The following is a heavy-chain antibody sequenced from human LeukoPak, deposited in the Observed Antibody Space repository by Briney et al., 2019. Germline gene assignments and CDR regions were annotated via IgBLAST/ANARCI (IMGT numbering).Heavy chain of an antibody. CDR2: ISADNGNT. CDR1: GYSYPNYG. Sequence: GASVKVSCKASGYSYPNYGISWVRQAPGQGLEWMGWISADNGNTNYARKVQGRVTMTTDTSTSTAYMELRSLRSDDTAVYYCARDHYDILTGYIYIFDYWGQGTLVTVSS. D-gene: IGHD3-9*01. V-gene: IGHV1-18*01. CDR3: ARDHYDILTGYIYIFDY. J-gene: IGHJ4*02.